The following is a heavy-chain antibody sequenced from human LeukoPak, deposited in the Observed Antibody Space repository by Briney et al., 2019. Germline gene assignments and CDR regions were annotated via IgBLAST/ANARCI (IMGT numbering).Heavy chain of an antibody. CDR2: IYYSGST. CDR1: GGSISSSSYY. D-gene: IGHD6-13*01. Sequence: PSETLSLTCTVSGGSISSSSYYWGWIRQPPGKGLEWIGSIYYSGSTYYNPSFKSRVTISVDTSKNQFSLKLSSVTAADTAVYYCARRGIAAAGMKAIDYWGQGTLVTVSS. J-gene: IGHJ4*02. CDR3: ARRGIAAAGMKAIDY. V-gene: IGHV4-39*01.